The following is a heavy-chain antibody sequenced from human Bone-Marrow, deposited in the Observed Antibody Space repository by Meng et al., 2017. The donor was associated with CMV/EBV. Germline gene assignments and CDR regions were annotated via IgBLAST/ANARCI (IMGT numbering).Heavy chain of an antibody. CDR3: ARLPHTIFGVVNGMDV. J-gene: IGHJ6*02. V-gene: IGHV1-8*01. Sequence: ASVKVSCKASGYTFTSYDINWVRQATGQGLEWMGWMNPNSGNTGYAQKFQGRVTMTRNTPISTAYMELSSLRSEDTAVYYCARLPHTIFGVVNGMDVWGQGTTVTVSS. CDR1: GYTFTSYD. D-gene: IGHD3-3*01. CDR2: MNPNSGNT.